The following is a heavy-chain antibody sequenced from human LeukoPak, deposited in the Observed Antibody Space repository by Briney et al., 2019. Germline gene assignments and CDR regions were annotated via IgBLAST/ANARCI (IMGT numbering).Heavy chain of an antibody. D-gene: IGHD6-6*01. V-gene: IGHV4-34*01. J-gene: IGHJ6*03. CDR1: GGSFSGYY. Sequence: SETLSLTCAVYGGSFSGYYWSWIRQPPGKGLEWIGEINHSGSTNYNPSPKSRVTISVDTSKNQFSLKLSSVTAADTAVYYCARGGAARRYYYYYMDVWGKGTTVTVSS. CDR2: INHSGST. CDR3: ARGGAARRYYYYYMDV.